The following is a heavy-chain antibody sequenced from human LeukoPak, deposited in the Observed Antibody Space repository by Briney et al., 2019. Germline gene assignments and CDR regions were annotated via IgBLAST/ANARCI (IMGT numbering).Heavy chain of an antibody. CDR3: ARLRGYCTTTCYTDY. J-gene: IGHJ4*02. D-gene: IGHD2-8*01. V-gene: IGHV5-51*01. Sequence: GESLKISCQGSGYSFSRNWIGWVRQMPGKGLEWMGIIYPGDFDTRYRPSFQGQVTISADKSISTAYLQWSSLKASDTAMYYCARLRGYCTTTCYTDYWGQGTLVTVSS. CDR1: GYSFSRNW. CDR2: IYPGDFDT.